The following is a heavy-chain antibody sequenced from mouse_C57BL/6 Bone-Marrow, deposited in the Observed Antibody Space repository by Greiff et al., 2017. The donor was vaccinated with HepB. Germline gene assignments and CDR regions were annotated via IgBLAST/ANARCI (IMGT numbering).Heavy chain of an antibody. CDR2: IYPRDGST. CDR3: ARYDYAWFAY. D-gene: IGHD2-4*01. CDR1: VFTFPSYD. V-gene: IGHV1-85*01. J-gene: IGHJ3*01. Sequence: VQLKASVPELVMPGASVSLSCKASVFTFPSYDIICVKLRPGQGLEWIGWIYPRDGSTKYNEKFKGKATLTVDTSSSTAYMELHSLTSEDSAVYFCARYDYAWFAYWGQGTLVTVSA.